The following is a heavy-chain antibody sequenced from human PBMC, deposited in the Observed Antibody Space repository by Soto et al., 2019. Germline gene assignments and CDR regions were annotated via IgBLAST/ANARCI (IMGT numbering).Heavy chain of an antibody. CDR3: ARGPYCSGGSCYRRYFDY. Sequence: AXVKVSGKASGYTFTSYGIRWVRQAPGQCREWMGWISAYNGNTNYAQKLQGRVTMTTDTSTSTAYMELRSLRSDDTAVYYFARGPYCSGGSCYRRYFDYWGQGTLVTVSS. CDR1: GYTFTSYG. D-gene: IGHD2-15*01. CDR2: ISAYNGNT. V-gene: IGHV1-18*01. J-gene: IGHJ4*02.